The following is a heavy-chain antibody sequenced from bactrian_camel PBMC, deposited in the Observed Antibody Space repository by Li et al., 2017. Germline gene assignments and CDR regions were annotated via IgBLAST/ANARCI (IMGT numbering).Heavy chain of an antibody. J-gene: IGHJ4*01. V-gene: IGHV3S55*01. CDR1: PSTYDAYY. CDR2: IGTDGRT. CDR3: AQDSGWGSNIDCGRAWYQYNY. D-gene: IGHD6*01. Sequence: HVQLVESGGGSVQTGGSLRLSCAFSPSTYDAYYMAWFRQAPAKEREVVARIGTDGRTTYADSVKGRFTISKDNAKNTLYLQMDSLKPEDTAMYSCAQDSGWGSNIDCGRAWYQYNYWGQGTQVTV.